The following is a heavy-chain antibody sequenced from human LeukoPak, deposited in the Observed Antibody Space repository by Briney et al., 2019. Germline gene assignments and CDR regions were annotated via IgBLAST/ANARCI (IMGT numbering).Heavy chain of an antibody. CDR1: GFTFSSYS. J-gene: IGHJ4*02. Sequence: GGSLRLSCAASGFTFSSYSMSWVRQAPGKGLEWVSGINWNGGSTGYADSVKGRFTISRDNAKNSLYLQMNSLRAEDTALYYCARDSWDTAIHNYWGQGTLVTVSS. V-gene: IGHV3-20*04. CDR2: INWNGGST. CDR3: ARDSWDTAIHNY. D-gene: IGHD5-18*01.